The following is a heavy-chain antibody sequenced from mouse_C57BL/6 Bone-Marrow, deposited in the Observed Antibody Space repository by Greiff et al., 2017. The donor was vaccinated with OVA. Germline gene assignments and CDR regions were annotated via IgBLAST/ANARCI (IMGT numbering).Heavy chain of an antibody. CDR2: IYPRSGNT. Sequence: VQRVESGAELARPGASVKLSCKASGYTFTSYGISWVKQRTGQGLEWIGEIYPRSGNTYYNEKFKGKATLTADKSSSTAYMELRSLTSEDSAVYFCARIYYYGSSYLYWYFDVWGTGTTVTVSS. CDR3: ARIYYYGSSYLYWYFDV. V-gene: IGHV1-81*01. J-gene: IGHJ1*03. CDR1: GYTFTSYG. D-gene: IGHD1-1*01.